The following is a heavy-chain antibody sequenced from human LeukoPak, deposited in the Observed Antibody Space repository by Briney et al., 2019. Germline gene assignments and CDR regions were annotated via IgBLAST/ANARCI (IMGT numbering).Heavy chain of an antibody. D-gene: IGHD3-10*01. CDR2: ISSSSYI. Sequence: TGGSLRLSCAASGFTFSSYSMNWVRQAPGKGLEWVSSISSSSYIYYADSVKGRFTISRDNAKNSLYLQMNSLRAEDTAVYYCARGGSGSYYHFFDYWGQGTLVTVSS. CDR3: ARGGSGSYYHFFDY. CDR1: GFTFSSYS. J-gene: IGHJ4*02. V-gene: IGHV3-21*01.